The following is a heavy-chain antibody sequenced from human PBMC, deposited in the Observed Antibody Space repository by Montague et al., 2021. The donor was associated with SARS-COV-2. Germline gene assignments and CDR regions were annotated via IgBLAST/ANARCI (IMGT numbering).Heavy chain of an antibody. V-gene: IGHV3-74*01. D-gene: IGHD3-10*01. CDR1: GFAISSYW. Sequence: SRRISCAASGFAISSYWMHWVRQAPGKGLVWVSRINSDGSSTNYADSVKGRFTISRDNAKNTLYLQMNSLRADDTAVYYCAGGGLWFGPGGQGTLVTVSS. CDR3: AGGGLWFGP. CDR2: INSDGSST. J-gene: IGHJ5*02.